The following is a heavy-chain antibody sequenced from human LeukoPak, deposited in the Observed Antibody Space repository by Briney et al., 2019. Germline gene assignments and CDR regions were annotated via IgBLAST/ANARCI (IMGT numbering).Heavy chain of an antibody. Sequence: SETLSLTCTVSGGSISSSTYYWGWIRQPPGKGLEWIGSIYYSGNTQYNPSLKSRVTTSVDTSTDQFSLRLSSATAADTAIYYCARQSGDQSSAWYFDAWGQGTLVAVSS. CDR2: IYYSGNT. J-gene: IGHJ4*02. CDR3: ARQSGDQSSAWYFDA. CDR1: GGSISSSTYY. D-gene: IGHD6-19*01. V-gene: IGHV4-39*01.